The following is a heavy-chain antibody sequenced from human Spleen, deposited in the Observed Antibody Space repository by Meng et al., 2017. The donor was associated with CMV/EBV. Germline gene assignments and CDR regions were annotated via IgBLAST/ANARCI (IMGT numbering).Heavy chain of an antibody. CDR2: ISYDGSNK. V-gene: IGHV3-30*04. CDR3: ARDLGILTITIFGVVTSSGLGD. Sequence: GESLKISCAASGFTFSSYAMHWVRQAPGKGLEWGAVISYDGSNKYYADSVKGRFTISRDNSKNTLYLQMTSLRAEDTAVYYCARDLGILTITIFGVVTSSGLGDWGQGTLVT. J-gene: IGHJ4*02. CDR1: GFTFSSYA. D-gene: IGHD3-3*01.